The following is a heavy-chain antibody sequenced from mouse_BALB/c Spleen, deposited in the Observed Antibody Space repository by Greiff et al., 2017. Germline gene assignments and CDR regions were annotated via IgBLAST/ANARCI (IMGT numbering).Heavy chain of an antibody. CDR2: ISYSGST. J-gene: IGHJ3*01. CDR3: GADGHEAWFAY. CDR1: GYSITSDYA. D-gene: IGHD2-3*01. Sequence: EVKLMESGPGLVKPSQSLSLTCTVTGYSITSDYAWNWIRQFPGNKLEWMGYISYSGSTSYNPSLKSRISITRDTSKNQFFLQLNSVTTEDTATYYCGADGHEAWFAYWGQGTLVTVSA. V-gene: IGHV3-2*02.